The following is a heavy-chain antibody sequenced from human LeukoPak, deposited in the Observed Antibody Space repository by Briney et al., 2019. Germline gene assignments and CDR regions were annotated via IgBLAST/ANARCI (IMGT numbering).Heavy chain of an antibody. CDR3: ARDSDKYSGSRYYYYYYMDV. V-gene: IGHV3-30*02. CDR1: GFTFSSYG. D-gene: IGHD1-26*01. Sequence: GGSLRLSCAASGFTFSSYGMHWVRQAPGKGLEWVAFIRYDGSNKYYTDSVKGRFTISRDDSKSTLYLQMNSLRAEDTAVYFCARDSDKYSGSRYYYYYYMDVWGKGTTVTVSS. J-gene: IGHJ6*03. CDR2: IRYDGSNK.